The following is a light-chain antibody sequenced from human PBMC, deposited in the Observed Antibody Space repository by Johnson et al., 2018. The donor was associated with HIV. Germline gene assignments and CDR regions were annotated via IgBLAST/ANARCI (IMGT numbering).Light chain of an antibody. Sequence: QSALTQPPSVSAAPGQKVTISCSGSSSNIGNNYVSWYRQLPGTAPKLLIYENNKRPSGIPDRFSGSKSGTSATLGITGLQTGDEADYYCGTWDSSLSVVFGTGTKVTVL. CDR3: GTWDSSLSVV. CDR2: ENN. J-gene: IGLJ1*01. V-gene: IGLV1-51*02. CDR1: SSNIGNNY.